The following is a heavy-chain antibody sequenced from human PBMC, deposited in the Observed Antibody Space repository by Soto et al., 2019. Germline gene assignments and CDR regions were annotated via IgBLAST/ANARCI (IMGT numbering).Heavy chain of an antibody. CDR3: ATREIDTAMVFDY. D-gene: IGHD5-18*01. CDR1: GYTLTELS. J-gene: IGHJ4*02. V-gene: IGHV1-24*01. CDR2: FDPEDGET. Sequence: GASVKVSCKVSGYTLTELSMHWMRQAPGKGLEWMGGFDPEDGETIYAQKFQGIVTMTEDTSTDTANMELSSLRSEDTAVYYCATREIDTAMVFDYWGQGTLVTVSS.